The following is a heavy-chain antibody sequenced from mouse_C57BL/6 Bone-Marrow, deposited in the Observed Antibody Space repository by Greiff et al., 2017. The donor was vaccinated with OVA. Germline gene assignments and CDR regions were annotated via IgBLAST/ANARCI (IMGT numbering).Heavy chain of an antibody. CDR2: ISNGGGST. V-gene: IGHV5-12*01. CDR3: TRLDAMDH. Sequence: EVQLVESGGGLVQPGGSLKLSCAASGFTFSDFYMYWIRQTPEKRLEWVAYISNGGGSTYYPDTVKGRFTISRDNAKNTLYLQMSRLKSEDTAMYYCTRLDAMDHWGQGTPVTVSS. CDR1: GFTFSDFY. J-gene: IGHJ4*01.